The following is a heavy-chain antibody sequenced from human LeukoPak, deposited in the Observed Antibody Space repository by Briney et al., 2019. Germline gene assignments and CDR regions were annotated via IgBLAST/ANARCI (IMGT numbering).Heavy chain of an antibody. Sequence: SETLSPTCTVSGGSISSSSYYWGWIRQPPGKGLEWIGSIYYSGSTYYNPSLKSRVTISVDTSKNQFSLKLSSVTAAETAVYSCARHAIQLWASNFDYWGQGTLVTVSS. CDR1: GGSISSSSYY. CDR2: IYYSGST. CDR3: ARHAIQLWASNFDY. J-gene: IGHJ4*02. V-gene: IGHV4-39*01. D-gene: IGHD5-18*01.